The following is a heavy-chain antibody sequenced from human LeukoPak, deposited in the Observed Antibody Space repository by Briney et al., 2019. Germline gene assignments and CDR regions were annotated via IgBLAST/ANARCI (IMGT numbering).Heavy chain of an antibody. J-gene: IGHJ4*02. CDR3: ARVNDSSGYSNYFDY. Sequence: SETLSLTCTVSGGSISSGDYYWSWIRQPPGKGLEWIGYIYYSGSTYYNPSLKSRVTISVDTSKNQFSLKLSSVTAADTAVCYCARVNDSSGYSNYFDYWGQGTLVTVSS. D-gene: IGHD3-22*01. CDR1: GGSISSGDYY. CDR2: IYYSGST. V-gene: IGHV4-30-4*01.